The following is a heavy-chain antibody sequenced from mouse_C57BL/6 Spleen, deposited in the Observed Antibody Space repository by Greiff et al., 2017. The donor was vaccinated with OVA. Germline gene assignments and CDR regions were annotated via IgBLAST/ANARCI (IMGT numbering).Heavy chain of an antibody. CDR1: GYTFTSYW. J-gene: IGHJ1*03. CDR2: IYPGSGST. D-gene: IGHD2-1*01. Sequence: QVQLKQPGAELVKPGASVKMSCKASGYTFTSYWITWVKQRPGQGLEWIGDIYPGSGSTNYNEKFKSKATLTVDTSSSTAYMQLSSLTSEDSAVYYCAREGLIYYGNYGRYFDVWGTGTTVTVSS. CDR3: AREGLIYYGNYGRYFDV. V-gene: IGHV1-55*01.